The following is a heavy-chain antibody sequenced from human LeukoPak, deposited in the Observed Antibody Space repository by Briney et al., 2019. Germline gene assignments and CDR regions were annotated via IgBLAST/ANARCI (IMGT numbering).Heavy chain of an antibody. CDR1: GYTFTSYY. J-gene: IGHJ4*02. CDR2: INPSGGST. Sequence: ASVKVSCKASGYTFTSYYMHWVRQAPGQGLEWMGIINPSGGSTSYAQKFQGRVTMTRDMSTSTVYMELSSLRSEDTAVCYCARDASITMAYYWGQGTLVTVSS. CDR3: ARDASITMAYY. V-gene: IGHV1-46*01. D-gene: IGHD3-10*01.